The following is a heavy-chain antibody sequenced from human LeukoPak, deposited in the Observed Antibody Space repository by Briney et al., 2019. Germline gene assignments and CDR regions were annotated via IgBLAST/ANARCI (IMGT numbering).Heavy chain of an antibody. Sequence: GGSLRLSCAASGFTFTSYAMNWVRQAPGKGLEWVSAISGSGGSTYYADSVKGRFTISRDNSKNTLYLQMNSLRAEDTAVYYCARDLMGSSGYYPRGSYGMDVWGQGTTVTVSS. CDR1: GFTFTSYA. CDR2: ISGSGGST. CDR3: ARDLMGSSGYYPRGSYGMDV. J-gene: IGHJ6*02. V-gene: IGHV3-23*01. D-gene: IGHD3-22*01.